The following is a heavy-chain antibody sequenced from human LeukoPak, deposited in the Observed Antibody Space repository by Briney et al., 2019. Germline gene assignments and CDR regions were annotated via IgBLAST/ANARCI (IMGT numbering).Heavy chain of an antibody. CDR3: ARVSRESSVRRIAFDI. J-gene: IGHJ3*02. D-gene: IGHD2-15*01. V-gene: IGHV4-31*03. Sequence: PSETLSLTCTVSGGSISSGGYYWSWIRQHPGKGLEWIGYIYYSGSTYYNPSLKSRVTISVDTSKNQFSLKLSSVTAADTAVYYCARVSRESSVRRIAFDIWGQGTMVTVSS. CDR1: GGSISSGGYY. CDR2: IYYSGST.